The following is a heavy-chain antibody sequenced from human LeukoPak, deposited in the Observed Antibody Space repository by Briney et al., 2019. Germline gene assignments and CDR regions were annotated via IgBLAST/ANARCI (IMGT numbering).Heavy chain of an antibody. J-gene: IGHJ4*02. CDR1: GFTVSSNY. CDR2: IYTDGST. CDR3: ATTRGYAYSYY. D-gene: IGHD5-18*01. Sequence: GGSLRLSCAASGFTVSSNYMSWVRQAPGKGLEWVSVIYTDGSTYYADSVKGRFTISRDNSENTLYLQLNSLRAEDTAVYYCATTRGYAYSYYWGQGTLVTVSS. V-gene: IGHV3-53*01.